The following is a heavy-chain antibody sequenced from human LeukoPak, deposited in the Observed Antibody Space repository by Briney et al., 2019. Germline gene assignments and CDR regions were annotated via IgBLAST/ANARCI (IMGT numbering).Heavy chain of an antibody. CDR1: GYSISSGYY. J-gene: IGHJ4*02. CDR2: IYHSGST. D-gene: IGHD5-12*01. Sequence: SETLSLTCTVSGYSISSGYYWGWIRQPPGKGLEWIGSIYHSGSTYYNPSLKSRVTISVDTSKNQFSLKLSSVTAADTAVYYRARASWIPFDYWGQGTLVTVSS. CDR3: ARASWIPFDY. V-gene: IGHV4-38-2*02.